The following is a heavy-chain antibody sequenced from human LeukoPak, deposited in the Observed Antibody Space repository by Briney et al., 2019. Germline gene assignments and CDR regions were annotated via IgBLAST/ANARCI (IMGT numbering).Heavy chain of an antibody. CDR1: GFTFSTYS. V-gene: IGHV3-48*02. CDR2: ISTGSSTI. D-gene: IGHD5-18*01. Sequence: GGSLRLSCAASGFTFSTYSMNWVRQAPGKGLEWVSFISTGSSTIYYADSVKVRFTISRDNAKNSLYLQLNSLRDEDTAVYYCARVAERQLWLRSAFDYWGQGSLVTVSS. CDR3: ARVAERQLWLRSAFDY. J-gene: IGHJ4*02.